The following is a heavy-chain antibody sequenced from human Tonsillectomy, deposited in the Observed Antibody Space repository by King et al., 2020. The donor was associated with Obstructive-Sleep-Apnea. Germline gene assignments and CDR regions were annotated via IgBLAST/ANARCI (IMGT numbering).Heavy chain of an antibody. Sequence: VQLVESGGGLVQPGGSLRLSCAASGFSFSSYWMSWVRQAPGKGLEGGANIKQDGSERNYVDSVKGRFTISRDNPKNSLYLQMNSLRAEDTAVYYCERLSGYSSGWYPGYFDLWGRGTLVTVSS. V-gene: IGHV3-7*03. D-gene: IGHD6-19*01. J-gene: IGHJ2*01. CDR3: ERLSGYSSGWYPGYFDL. CDR1: GFSFSSYW. CDR2: IKQDGSER.